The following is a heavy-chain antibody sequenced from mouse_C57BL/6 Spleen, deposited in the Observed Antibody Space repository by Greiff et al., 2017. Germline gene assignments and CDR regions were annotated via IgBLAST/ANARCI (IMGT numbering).Heavy chain of an antibody. CDR2: ISSGSSTI. V-gene: IGHV5-17*01. Sequence: EVMLVESGGGLVKPGGSLKLSCAASGFTFSDYGMHWVRQAPETGLEWVAYISSGSSTIYYADTVKGRFTISRDNAKNTLFLQMTSLRSEDTAMYYCARDGSSYPYYFDYWGQGTTLTVSS. CDR1: GFTFSDYG. CDR3: ARDGSSYPYYFDY. D-gene: IGHD1-1*01. J-gene: IGHJ2*01.